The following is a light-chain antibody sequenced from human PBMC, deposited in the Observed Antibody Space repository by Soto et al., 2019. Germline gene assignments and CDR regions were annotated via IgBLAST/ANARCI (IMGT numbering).Light chain of an antibody. V-gene: IGKV1-5*03. J-gene: IGKJ1*01. CDR2: KAS. CDR1: QSISSG. CDR3: QQYNSYWT. Sequence: DIQMTHSPSTLSASVGDRVTITCRASQSISSGLAWYQQKPGKAPKLLIYKASSLESGVPSRFSGSGSGTEFTLTISSLQPDDFETYYCQQYNSYWTFGQGTKVDIK.